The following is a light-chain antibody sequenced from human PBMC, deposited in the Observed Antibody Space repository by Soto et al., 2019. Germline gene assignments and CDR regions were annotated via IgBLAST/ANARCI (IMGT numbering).Light chain of an antibody. CDR2: DVS. CDR1: TSDVGANNY. V-gene: IGLV2-14*03. J-gene: IGLJ3*02. Sequence: QSALTQPASVSGSPGQSITISCTGTTSDVGANNYVSWYQQHPGKAPKLMIYDVSNRPSGGSDRFSGSKSANTASLTISWLQAEDEADYYCSSYTISTTGVFGGGTKLTVL. CDR3: SSYTISTTGV.